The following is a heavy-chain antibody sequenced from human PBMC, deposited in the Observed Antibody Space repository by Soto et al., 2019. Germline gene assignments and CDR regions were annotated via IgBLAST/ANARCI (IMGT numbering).Heavy chain of an antibody. Sequence: PGGSLRLSCAASGFAFSTYAMTWVRQAPGKGLEWVSVISGSGGSSYYAASVKGRFTISRDNSKNTLYLQMNGLRAEDTALYYCAKVTKRAAAGRYEYYTYGMDVWGQGTTVTVSS. CDR2: ISGSGGSS. J-gene: IGHJ6*02. V-gene: IGHV3-23*01. CDR3: AKVTKRAAAGRYEYYTYGMDV. CDR1: GFAFSTYA. D-gene: IGHD6-13*01.